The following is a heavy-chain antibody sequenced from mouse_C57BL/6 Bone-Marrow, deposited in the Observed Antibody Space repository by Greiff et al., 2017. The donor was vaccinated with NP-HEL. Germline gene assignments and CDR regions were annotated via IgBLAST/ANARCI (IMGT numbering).Heavy chain of an antibody. CDR1: GFNITDYY. CDR3: TTSFLVYYYGGSYDWYIDV. Sequence: EVKLQESGAELVRPGASVKLSCTASGFNITDYYMHWVKQRPEQGLEWIGRIDPEDGDTEYAPKFQGKATMTADTSSNTAYLQLSSLTSEDTAVYYCTTSFLVYYYGGSYDWYIDVWGTGTTVTVSS. D-gene: IGHD1-1*01. CDR2: IDPEDGDT. V-gene: IGHV14-1*01. J-gene: IGHJ1*03.